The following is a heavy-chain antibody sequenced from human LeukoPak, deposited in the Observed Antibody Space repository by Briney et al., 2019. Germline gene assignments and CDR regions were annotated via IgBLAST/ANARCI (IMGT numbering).Heavy chain of an antibody. CDR2: IYPGDSAT. D-gene: IGHD3-16*02. CDR1: GYSFPNYW. J-gene: IGHJ3*02. CDR3: ARSRAEKVPVWGSYRHHDAFDI. V-gene: IGHV5-51*01. Sequence: GESLKISCKGSGYSFPNYWIGWVRQMPGKGLEWMGIIYPGDSATTYKPSSQGQVTISADKSISTAYLQWSSLKASDTAMYYCARSRAEKVPVWGSYRHHDAFDIWGQGTRVTVSP.